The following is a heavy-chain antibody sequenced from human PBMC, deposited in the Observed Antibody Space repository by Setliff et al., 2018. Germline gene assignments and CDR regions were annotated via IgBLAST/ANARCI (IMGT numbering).Heavy chain of an antibody. V-gene: IGHV4-61*02. J-gene: IGHJ4*02. D-gene: IGHD3-22*01. CDR3: ARGGWYSSSWYWYYDSSGYYLFDY. Sequence: SETLSLTCTVSGGSISSGSYYWSWIRQPAGKGLEWIGRIYTSGNTNYNPSLKSRVTISVDMSKNQFSLKLSSVTAADTAVYYCARGGWYSSSWYWYYDSSGYYLFDYWGQGTLVTVSS. CDR1: GGSISSGSYY. CDR2: IYTSGNT.